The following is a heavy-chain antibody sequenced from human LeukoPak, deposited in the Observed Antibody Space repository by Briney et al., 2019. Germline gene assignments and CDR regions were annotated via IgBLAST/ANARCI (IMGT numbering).Heavy chain of an antibody. J-gene: IGHJ5*02. D-gene: IGHD1-20*01. V-gene: IGHV4-61*02. CDR3: AGGVNWFAFDP. Sequence: PSQTLSLTCTVSGGSISSGSYYWSWIRQPAGKGLEWIGRIYTSGSTNYNPSLKSRVTISVDTSKNQFSLKLSSVTAADTAVYYCAGGVNWFAFDPWGQGTLVTVSS. CDR1: GGSISSGSYY. CDR2: IYTSGST.